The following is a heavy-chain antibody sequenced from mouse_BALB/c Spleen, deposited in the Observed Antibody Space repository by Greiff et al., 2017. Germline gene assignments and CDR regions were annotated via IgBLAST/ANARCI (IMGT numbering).Heavy chain of an antibody. Sequence: EVQGVESGGGLVKPGGSLKLSCAASGFAFSSYDMSWVRQTPEKRLEWVAYISSGGGSTYYPDTVKGRFTISRDNAKNTLYLQMSSLKSEDTAMYYCARDYGKNAMDYWGQGTSVTVSS. CDR1: GFAFSSYD. D-gene: IGHD2-1*01. V-gene: IGHV5-12-1*01. J-gene: IGHJ4*01. CDR3: ARDYGKNAMDY. CDR2: ISSGGGST.